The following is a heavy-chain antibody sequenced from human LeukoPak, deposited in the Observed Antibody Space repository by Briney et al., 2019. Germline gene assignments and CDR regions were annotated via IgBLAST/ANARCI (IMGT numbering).Heavy chain of an antibody. J-gene: IGHJ6*03. CDR3: ARDALDYYYYYMDV. V-gene: IGHV4-39*07. Sequence: SSETLSLTCTVSGGSISSSSYYWGWIRQPPGKGLEWIGNIYYIGSTFYNPSLKGRVTISLDRSKNQFSLKLSSVTAADTAVYYCARDALDYYYYYMDVWGKGTTVTVSS. CDR1: GGSISSSSYY. CDR2: IYYIGST.